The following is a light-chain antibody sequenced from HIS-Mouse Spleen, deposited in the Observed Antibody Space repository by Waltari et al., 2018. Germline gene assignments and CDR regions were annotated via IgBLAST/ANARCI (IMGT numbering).Light chain of an antibody. CDR1: SSNIGSNY. V-gene: IGLV1-47*01. CDR3: AACDDSLSGPV. Sequence: QSVLTQPPSASGTPGQRVTISCSGSSSNIGSNYVYWYQQLPGTAPKLLTYRNNHRPSWFPSRFPGSKSGTSASLAISWLRSEDEADYYCAACDDSLSGPVFGGGTKLTVL. CDR2: RNN. J-gene: IGLJ2*01.